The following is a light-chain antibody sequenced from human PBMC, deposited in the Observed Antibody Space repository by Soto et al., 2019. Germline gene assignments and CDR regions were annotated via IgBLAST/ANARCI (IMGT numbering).Light chain of an antibody. V-gene: IGKV1-5*03. CDR2: KAS. CDR1: QSIRSW. CDR3: QQYDSYCT. Sequence: DIQMTQSPSTLSASVGDRVTITCRASQSIRSWLAWYQQKPGKDPRLLIYKASSLESGVPSRFNGSGSGTEFTLTSSSLQPDESATYYCQQYDSYCTFGGGTKVEIK. J-gene: IGKJ4*01.